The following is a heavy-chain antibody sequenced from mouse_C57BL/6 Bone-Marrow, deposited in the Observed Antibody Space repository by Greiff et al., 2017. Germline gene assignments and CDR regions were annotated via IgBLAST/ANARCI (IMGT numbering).Heavy chain of an antibody. CDR1: GYTFTSYW. Sequence: VQLQQPGAELVMPGASVKLSCKASGYTFTSYWMHWVKQRPGQGLEWIGEIDPSDSYTNYNQKFKGKSTLTVDKSSSTAYMQLSSLTSEDSAVYYCARSDYGSRYYFDYWGQGTTLTVSS. CDR3: ARSDYGSRYYFDY. D-gene: IGHD1-1*01. J-gene: IGHJ2*01. V-gene: IGHV1-69*01. CDR2: IDPSDSYT.